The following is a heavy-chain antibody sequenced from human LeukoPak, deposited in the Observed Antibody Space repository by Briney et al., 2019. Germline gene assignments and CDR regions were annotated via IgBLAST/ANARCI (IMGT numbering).Heavy chain of an antibody. CDR2: ISSNGGST. D-gene: IGHD6-19*01. V-gene: IGHV3-64D*06. CDR3: VKTPARYSSGWYYDY. J-gene: IGHJ4*02. Sequence: GGSLRLSCSASGFTISSYAMHWVRQAPGKGLEYVSAISSNGGSTYYADSVKGRFTISRDNSKNTLYLQMSSLRAEDTAVYYCVKTPARYSSGWYYDYWGQGTLVTVSS. CDR1: GFTISSYA.